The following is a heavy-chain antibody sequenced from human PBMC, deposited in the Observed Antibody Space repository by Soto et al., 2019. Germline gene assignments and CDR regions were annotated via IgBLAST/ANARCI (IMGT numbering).Heavy chain of an antibody. Sequence: EVQLAESGGGLVQPGRSLRLSCAASGFSFDDYAMHWVRQVPGKGLEWVSGISWNSGKNGYADSVKGRFTVSRDNTKNSVYLQMNSLRGEDTALYYCAKGDSGSPSYGMDVWGQGTTVTVSS. V-gene: IGHV3-9*01. CDR1: GFSFDDYA. D-gene: IGHD6-6*01. CDR2: ISWNSGKN. J-gene: IGHJ6*02. CDR3: AKGDSGSPSYGMDV.